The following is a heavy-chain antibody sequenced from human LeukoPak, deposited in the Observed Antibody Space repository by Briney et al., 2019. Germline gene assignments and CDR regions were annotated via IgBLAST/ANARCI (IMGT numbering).Heavy chain of an antibody. CDR1: GFTFNSYA. J-gene: IGHJ4*02. CDR3: ARAVSVSGGDGY. Sequence: GGSLRLSCAASGFTFNSYAMSWVRQAPGKGLEWVSAISNSGVTTNYADSVKGRFTISRDNSKNTLYLQMNSLRAEDTAVYYCARAVSVSGGDGYWGQGTLVTVSS. D-gene: IGHD2-21*02. CDR2: ISNSGVTT. V-gene: IGHV3-23*01.